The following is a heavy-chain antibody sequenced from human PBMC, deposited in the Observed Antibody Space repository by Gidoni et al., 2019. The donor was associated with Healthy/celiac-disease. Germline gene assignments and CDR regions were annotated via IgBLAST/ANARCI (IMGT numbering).Heavy chain of an antibody. V-gene: IGHV3-23*01. J-gene: IGHJ4*02. CDR1: GFTFTSYA. D-gene: IGHD6-19*01. Sequence: VQLLASGGDLVQPGGSLRLSCAASGFTFTSYAMSWVRHAPGKGLEWVSASRGSGGSTYYADSVKGRFTISRDNSKNTLYLQMNSLRADDTAVYYCAKDSSRYSSGWFLFDYWGQGTLVTVSS. CDR3: AKDSSRYSSGWFLFDY. CDR2: SRGSGGST.